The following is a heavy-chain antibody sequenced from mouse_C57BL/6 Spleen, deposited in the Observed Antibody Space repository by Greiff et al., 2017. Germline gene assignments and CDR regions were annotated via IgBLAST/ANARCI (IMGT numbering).Heavy chain of an antibody. CDR1: GYAFSSYW. D-gene: IGHD1-1*01. J-gene: IGHJ3*01. CDR3: ARQLITTVVAPFAY. V-gene: IGHV1-80*01. Sequence: VKLMESGAELVKPGASVKISCKASGYAFSSYWMNWVKQRPGKGLEWIGQIYPGDGDTNYNGKFKGKATLTADKSSSTAYMQLSSLTSEDSAVYFCARQLITTVVAPFAYWGQGTLVTVSA. CDR2: IYPGDGDT.